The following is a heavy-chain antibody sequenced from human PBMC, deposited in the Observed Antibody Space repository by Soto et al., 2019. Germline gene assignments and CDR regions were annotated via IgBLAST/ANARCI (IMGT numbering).Heavy chain of an antibody. CDR3: ARRYGWLYFDY. Sequence: QLQLQESGPGLVKPWETLSLTCTVSGDSISSSNYFWGWIRQPPGKGLEWIGTIFYSGSTYYNPSPTRRVPIAVNTSKNQFSLRLISVTAADTALYYCARRYGWLYFDYWGQGSLVTVSS. V-gene: IGHV4-39*01. J-gene: IGHJ4*02. CDR2: IFYSGST. D-gene: IGHD6-19*01. CDR1: GDSISSSNYF.